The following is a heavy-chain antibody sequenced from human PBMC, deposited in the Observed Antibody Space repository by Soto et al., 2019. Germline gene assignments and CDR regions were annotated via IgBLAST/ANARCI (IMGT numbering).Heavy chain of an antibody. J-gene: IGHJ4*02. D-gene: IGHD2-2*01. CDR3: ARGCSSASCYYY. Sequence: PGGSLRLSCAASGFTFSSYAMHWVRQAPGKGLEWVAVISYDGSNKYYADSVKGRFTISRDNSKNTLYLQMNSLRAEDTAVYYCARGCSSASCYYYWGQGTLVTVSS. CDR1: GFTFSSYA. CDR2: ISYDGSNK. V-gene: IGHV3-30-3*01.